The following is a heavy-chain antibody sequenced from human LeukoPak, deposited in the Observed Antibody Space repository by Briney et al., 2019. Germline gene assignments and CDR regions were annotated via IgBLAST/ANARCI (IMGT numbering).Heavy chain of an antibody. CDR1: GFTFSSYW. CDR2: IKQDGSEK. V-gene: IGHV3-7*01. D-gene: IGHD2-15*01. J-gene: IGHJ3*02. CDR3: ARVPPIGYCSGGSCPNDAFDT. Sequence: GGSLRLSCAASGFTFSSYWMSWVRQAPGKGLEWVANIKQDGSEKYYVDSVKGRFTISRDNAKNSLYLQMNSLRAEDTAVYYCARVPPIGYCSGGSCPNDAFDTWGLGTMVTVSS.